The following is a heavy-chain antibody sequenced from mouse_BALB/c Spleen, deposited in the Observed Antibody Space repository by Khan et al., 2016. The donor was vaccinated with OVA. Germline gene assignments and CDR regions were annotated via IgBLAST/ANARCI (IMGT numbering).Heavy chain of an antibody. J-gene: IGHJ2*01. CDR2: ISYSGST. Sequence: EVQLVESGRGLLKPSQSLYLTCTVTGYTITSDYVWNWIRQFPGNKLEWTAYISYSGSTSYNPSLRSRISISRDTSKNQLFLQLNCVTTEDTAKYYCTSGRLLLRYPYYFDYWGQGTTLTVSS. CDR3: TSGRLLLRYPYYFDY. V-gene: IGHV3-2*02. CDR1: GYTITSDYV. D-gene: IGHD1-1*01.